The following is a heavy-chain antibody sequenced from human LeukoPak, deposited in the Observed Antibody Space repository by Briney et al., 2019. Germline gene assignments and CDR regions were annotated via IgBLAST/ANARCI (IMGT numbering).Heavy chain of an antibody. CDR3: ASGGPRTLITDY. J-gene: IGHJ4*02. D-gene: IGHD1-7*01. Sequence: SETLSLTCAVYGGSFSGYYWSWIRQPPGKGLEWIGEINHSGSTNYNPSLKSRVTISVDTSKNQFSLKLSSVPAADTAVYYCASGGPRTLITDYWGQGTLVTVSS. CDR1: GGSFSGYY. CDR2: INHSGST. V-gene: IGHV4-34*01.